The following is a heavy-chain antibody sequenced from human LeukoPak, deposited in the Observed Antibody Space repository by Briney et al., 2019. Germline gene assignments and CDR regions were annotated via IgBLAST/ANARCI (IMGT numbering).Heavy chain of an antibody. CDR2: LSANGGTT. CDR1: GFIISDYA. J-gene: IGHJ6*02. Sequence: HPGGSLRLSCSASGFIISDYAMHWVRQAPGKGLEYVSALSANGGTTYYADSVKGRFTISRDTSKNTLYLQMSSLRAEDTAVYFCVRGYSFGPYGMDVWGQGTTVTVSS. V-gene: IGHV3-64D*06. CDR3: VRGYSFGPYGMDV. D-gene: IGHD2-15*01.